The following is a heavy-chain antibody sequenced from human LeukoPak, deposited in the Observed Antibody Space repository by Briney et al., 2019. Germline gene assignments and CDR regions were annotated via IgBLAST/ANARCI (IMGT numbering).Heavy chain of an antibody. Sequence: SETLSLTCAVYGGSFSGYYWSWIRQPPGKGLEWIGEINHSGSTNYNPSLKSRVTISVDTSKNQFSLKLSSVTAADTAVYYCARDPNGPFPLYWGQGTLVTVSS. V-gene: IGHV4-34*01. CDR1: GGSFSGYY. CDR3: ARDPNGPFPLY. CDR2: INHSGST. D-gene: IGHD1-1*01. J-gene: IGHJ4*02.